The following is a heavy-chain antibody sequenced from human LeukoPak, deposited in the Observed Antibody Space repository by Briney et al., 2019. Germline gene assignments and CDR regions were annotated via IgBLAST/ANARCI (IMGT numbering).Heavy chain of an antibody. D-gene: IGHD6-19*01. Sequence: EGSLRLSCAASGFIFSGYGMHWVRQAPGKGLEWVAFILHDGSNKYYADSVKGRFTISRDNSMNTLHLQMDSLRAEDTAVYHCARGRDGGWFNMDVWGKGTTVTVSS. V-gene: IGHV3-33*01. CDR1: GFIFSGYG. J-gene: IGHJ6*03. CDR2: ILHDGSNK. CDR3: ARGRDGGWFNMDV.